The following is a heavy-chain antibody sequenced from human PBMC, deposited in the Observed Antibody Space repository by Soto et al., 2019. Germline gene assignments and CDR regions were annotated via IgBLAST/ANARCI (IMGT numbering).Heavy chain of an antibody. D-gene: IGHD6-6*01. Sequence: PGESLKISCNASGDGFTTFWISWVRQMPWKGLEWMGRIDPSDSYTKYSPSFQGHVTISADKSIDTAYLHWSLKASDTAMYYCAGLSPSFSSSSSSRGGYWGQGTLVIV. V-gene: IGHV5-10-1*01. CDR3: AGLSPSFSSSSSSRGGY. CDR1: GDGFTTFW. CDR2: IDPSDSYT. J-gene: IGHJ4*02.